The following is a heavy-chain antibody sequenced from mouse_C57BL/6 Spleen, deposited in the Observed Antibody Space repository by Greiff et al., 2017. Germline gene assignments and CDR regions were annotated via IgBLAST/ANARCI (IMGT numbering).Heavy chain of an antibody. V-gene: IGHV2-6*01. CDR1: GFSLTSYG. D-gene: IGHD3-1*01. CDR3: ASGLGAMYY. Sequence: VKRVESGPGLVAPSQSLSITCTVSGFSLTSYGVDWVRQSPGKGLEWLGGIWGVGSTNYNSALKSRLSISKDNSKSHVFLKMNSRQTDDTAMYYCASGLGAMYYWGQGSSVTVSS. J-gene: IGHJ4*01. CDR2: IWGVGST.